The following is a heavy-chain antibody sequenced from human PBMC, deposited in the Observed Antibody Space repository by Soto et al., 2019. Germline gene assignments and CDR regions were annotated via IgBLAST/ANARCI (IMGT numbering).Heavy chain of an antibody. J-gene: IGHJ3*01. Sequence: LSLTCAVYGGSFSGYFWNWIRRTPGKGLEWIGKVNHNGRNNYNPSLKSRVTISLDMSKNQISLKLTSVTAADTAVYYCARGGSSDWQVAFDFWGQGTMVTVS. CDR2: VNHNGRN. V-gene: IGHV4-34*01. D-gene: IGHD6-19*01. CDR1: GGSFSGYF. CDR3: ARGGSSDWQVAFDF.